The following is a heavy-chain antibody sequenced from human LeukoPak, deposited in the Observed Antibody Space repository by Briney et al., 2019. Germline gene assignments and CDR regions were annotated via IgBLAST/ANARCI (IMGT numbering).Heavy chain of an antibody. J-gene: IGHJ3*02. CDR2: INSDGSST. CDR1: GFTFSGHW. Sequence: GGSLRLSCAASGFTFSGHWIHWVRQAPGKGLVWVSRINSDGSSTSYADSVKGRFTISRDNAKKTLYLQMNSLRAEDTAVYYCARPSGSYYYDAFDIWGQGTMVTVSS. D-gene: IGHD3-10*01. CDR3: ARPSGSYYYDAFDI. V-gene: IGHV3-74*01.